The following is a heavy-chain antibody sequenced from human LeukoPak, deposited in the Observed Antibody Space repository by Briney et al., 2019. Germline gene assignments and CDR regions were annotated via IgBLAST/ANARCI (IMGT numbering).Heavy chain of an antibody. CDR3: ARRIAAAGTGDAFDI. J-gene: IGHJ3*02. CDR1: GFTFDDYG. Sequence: GGSLRLSCAASGFTFDDYGMSWVRQAPGKGLEWVSGINWNGGSTGYADSMKGRFTISRDNAKNSLYLQMNSLRAEDTALYYCARRIAAAGTGDAFDIWGQGTMVTVSS. CDR2: INWNGGST. D-gene: IGHD6-13*01. V-gene: IGHV3-20*04.